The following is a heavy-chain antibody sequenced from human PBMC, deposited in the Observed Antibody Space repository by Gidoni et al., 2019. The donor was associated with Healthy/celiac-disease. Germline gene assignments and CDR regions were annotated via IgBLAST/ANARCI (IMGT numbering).Heavy chain of an antibody. Sequence: ELQLVESGGGLVQPGGSLRLSCAASGFTFSSYEMNWVRQAPGKGLEWVSYISSSGSTIYYADSVKGRFTISRDNAKNSLYLQMNSLRAEDTAVYYCASGSSGWLENWFDPWGQGTLVTVSS. D-gene: IGHD6-19*01. CDR3: ASGSSGWLENWFDP. V-gene: IGHV3-48*03. CDR2: ISSSGSTI. J-gene: IGHJ5*02. CDR1: GFTFSSYE.